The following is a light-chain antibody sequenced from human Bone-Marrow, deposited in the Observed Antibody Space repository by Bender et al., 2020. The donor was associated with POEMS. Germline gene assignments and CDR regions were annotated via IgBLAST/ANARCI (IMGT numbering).Light chain of an antibody. CDR3: SSYAGGGGHNFV. CDR1: SSDVGSFNL. CDR2: AVT. Sequence: QSALTQPASVSGSPGQSITISCTGTSSDVGSFNLVSWYQQHPGKVPKLMIYAVTKRPSGISNRFSGSKSGNTASLTISGLQAEDEADYYCSSYAGGGGHNFVFGTGTKVTVL. J-gene: IGLJ1*01. V-gene: IGLV2-23*02.